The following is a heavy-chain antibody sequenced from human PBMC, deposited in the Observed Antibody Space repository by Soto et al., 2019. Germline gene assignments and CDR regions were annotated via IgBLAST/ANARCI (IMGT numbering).Heavy chain of an antibody. J-gene: IGHJ4*02. CDR3: ARGVTTVTTFDY. CDR1: GGSISSGGYS. CDR2: IYHSGST. V-gene: IGHV4-30-2*01. D-gene: IGHD4-17*01. Sequence: QLQLQESGSGLVKPSQTLSLTCAVSGGSISSGGYSCNWIRQPPGKGLEWIGYIYHSGSTYYNPSLTRRVTIAVDRSKNQLSLKLSSVTAADTAVYYCARGVTTVTTFDYWGQGTLVTVSS.